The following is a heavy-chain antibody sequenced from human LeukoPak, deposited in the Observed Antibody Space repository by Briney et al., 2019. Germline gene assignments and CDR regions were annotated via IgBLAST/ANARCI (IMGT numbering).Heavy chain of an antibody. CDR2: IYHSGST. Sequence: SGTLSLTCAVSGGSISSSNWWSWVRQPPGKGLEWIGEIYHSGSTNYNPSLKSRVTISVDTSKNQFSLKLSSVTAADTAVYYCARRGGDWYYYFDYWGQGTLVTVSS. CDR1: GGSISSSNW. CDR3: ARRGGDWYYYFDY. J-gene: IGHJ4*02. D-gene: IGHD2-21*02. V-gene: IGHV4-4*02.